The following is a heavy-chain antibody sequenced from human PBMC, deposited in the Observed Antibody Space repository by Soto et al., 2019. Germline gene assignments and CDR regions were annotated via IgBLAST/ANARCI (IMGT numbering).Heavy chain of an antibody. J-gene: IGHJ4*02. D-gene: IGHD3-22*01. V-gene: IGHV4-61*01. CDR2: IYQSGTT. Sequence: AETLSVTCSVSGGSVRSGSYYWTWIRQPQGKGLEWIGYIYQSGTTNYNASLKSRVTISIDTSKNQFFMKLNSVTAADTAVYYCARDSSGRHDYWGQGTLVTVSS. CDR1: GGSVRSGSYY. CDR3: ARDSSGRHDY.